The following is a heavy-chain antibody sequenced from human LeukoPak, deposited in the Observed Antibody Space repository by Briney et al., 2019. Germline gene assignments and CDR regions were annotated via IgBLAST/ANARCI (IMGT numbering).Heavy chain of an antibody. CDR2: IWYDGSNK. Sequence: GGSLRLSCAASGFTFSSYVMHWVRQAPGKGLEWVAVIWYDGSNKYYVDSVKGRFTVSRDNSKNTLYLQMNSLRAEDTAVYYCARGLHYYYYGMDVWGQGTTVTVSS. D-gene: IGHD3-10*01. V-gene: IGHV3-33*01. J-gene: IGHJ6*02. CDR3: ARGLHYYYYGMDV. CDR1: GFTFSSYV.